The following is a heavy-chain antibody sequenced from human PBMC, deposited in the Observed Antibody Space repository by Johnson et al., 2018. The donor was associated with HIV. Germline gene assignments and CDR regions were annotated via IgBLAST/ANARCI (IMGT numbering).Heavy chain of an antibody. CDR2: ISFAGTNE. D-gene: IGHD6-19*01. CDR3: AREYVGQWLGPRHAFDV. V-gene: IGHV3-30*03. CDR1: QFSFSSYG. Sequence: QVQLVESGGGVVQPGRSLRLSCVASQFSFSSYGLHWIRQAPGKGLEWLAAISFAGTNEYYEASVRGRFTISRDNSKNTLYLQMNSLRAVDTALYYCAREYVGQWLGPRHAFDVWGLGTMVTVSS. J-gene: IGHJ3*01.